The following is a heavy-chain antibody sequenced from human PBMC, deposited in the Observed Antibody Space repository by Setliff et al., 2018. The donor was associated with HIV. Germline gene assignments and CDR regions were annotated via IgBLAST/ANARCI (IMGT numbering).Heavy chain of an antibody. D-gene: IGHD6-13*01. J-gene: IGHJ6*03. Sequence: HPGGSLRLSCAASGFSFSTYGMHWVRQTPGKGLEWVAVIWHDESNENYADSVKGRFTISRDNSKNTLYLQMSSLRVDDTAVYYCVKEAYSNTWNYYYYYIDVWGKGTTVTVSS. CDR2: IWHDESNE. CDR3: VKEAYSNTWNYYYYYIDV. CDR1: GFSFSTYG. V-gene: IGHV3-30*02.